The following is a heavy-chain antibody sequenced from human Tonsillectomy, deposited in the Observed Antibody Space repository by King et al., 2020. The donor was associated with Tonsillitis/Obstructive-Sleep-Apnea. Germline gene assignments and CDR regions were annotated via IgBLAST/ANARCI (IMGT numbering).Heavy chain of an antibody. D-gene: IGHD3-3*01. CDR3: ARGEFLEWLPNEFDY. J-gene: IGHJ4*02. CDR1: GDSVSSNSAA. Sequence: VQLQQSGPGLVKPSQTLSLPCAISGDSVSSNSAAWTWIRQSPSRGLEWLGRTYYRSKWYNDYALSVKSRITINPDTSKNQFSLQLNSVTPEDTAVYYCARGEFLEWLPNEFDYWGQGTLVTVSS. CDR2: TYYRSKWYN. V-gene: IGHV6-1*01.